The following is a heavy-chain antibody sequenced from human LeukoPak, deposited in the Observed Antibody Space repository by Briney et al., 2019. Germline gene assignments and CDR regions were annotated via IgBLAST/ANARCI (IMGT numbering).Heavy chain of an antibody. J-gene: IGHJ1*01. D-gene: IGHD6-13*01. Sequence: GASVKVSCKASGYTFTGYYMHWVRQAPGQGLEWMGWINPNSGGTNYAQKFQGRVTMTRDTSISTAYMELSRLRSDDTAVYYCARSVPWQQLAWYFQHWGQGTLVTVSS. CDR2: INPNSGGT. V-gene: IGHV1-2*02. CDR1: GYTFTGYY. CDR3: ARSVPWQQLAWYFQH.